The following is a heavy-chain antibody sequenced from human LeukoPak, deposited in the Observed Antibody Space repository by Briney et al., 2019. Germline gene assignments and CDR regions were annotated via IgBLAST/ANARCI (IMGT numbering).Heavy chain of an antibody. V-gene: IGHV3-53*01. CDR2: IYSGGST. D-gene: IGHD3-22*01. CDR1: GLTVSSNY. J-gene: IGHJ4*02. Sequence: PGGSLRLSCAASGLTVSSNYMSWVRQAPGKGLEWVSIIYSGGSTYYADSVKGRFTISRDNSKNTLFLQINSLRAEDTAVYYCARGRYYDSSGYLDYWGQGTLVTASS. CDR3: ARGRYYDSSGYLDY.